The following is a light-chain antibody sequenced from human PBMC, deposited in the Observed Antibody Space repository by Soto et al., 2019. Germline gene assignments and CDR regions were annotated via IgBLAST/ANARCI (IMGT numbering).Light chain of an antibody. Sequence: QSVLTQPPSVSGAPGQRVTISCTGSTSNIGASYDVHWYQQFPGAAPKLLIYRDTHRPSGIPNRFSGSKSGTSASLAISGLQSDDEADYYCASWDDSLNGVVFGGGTKLTVL. CDR2: RDT. V-gene: IGLV1-40*01. CDR1: TSNIGASYD. J-gene: IGLJ3*02. CDR3: ASWDDSLNGVV.